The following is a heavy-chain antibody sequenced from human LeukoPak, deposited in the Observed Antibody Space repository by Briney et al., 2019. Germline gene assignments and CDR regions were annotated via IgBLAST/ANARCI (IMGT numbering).Heavy chain of an antibody. CDR3: ARGRLRGYSGYDSPLKINYGMDV. Sequence: PSETLSLTCAVYGGSFSGYYWSWIRQPPGKGLEWIGEINHSGSTNYNPSLKSRVTISVDTSKNQFSLKLSSVTAADTAVYYCARGRLRGYSGYDSPLKINYGMDVWGQGTTVTVSS. CDR1: GGSFSGYY. CDR2: INHSGST. V-gene: IGHV4-34*01. J-gene: IGHJ6*02. D-gene: IGHD5-12*01.